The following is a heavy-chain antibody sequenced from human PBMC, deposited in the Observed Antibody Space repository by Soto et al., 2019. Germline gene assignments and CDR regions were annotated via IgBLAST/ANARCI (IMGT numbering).Heavy chain of an antibody. CDR1: GFNFSDYS. D-gene: IGHD3-10*01. V-gene: IGHV3-21*01. CDR2: ISSTSRYT. Sequence: GGSLRLSCAASGFNFSDYSINWVRQAPGRGLEWVSSISSTSRYTYYADSLKGRFSTSRDNSKNSVYLQINSLRAEDTAVYYCARDLHFGSGSYYVYVLDVWGQGTTVTVSS. J-gene: IGHJ6*02. CDR3: ARDLHFGSGSYYVYVLDV.